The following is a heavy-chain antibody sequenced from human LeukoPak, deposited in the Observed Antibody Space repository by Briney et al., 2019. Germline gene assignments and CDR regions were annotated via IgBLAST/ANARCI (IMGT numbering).Heavy chain of an antibody. CDR2: IYHSGST. CDR3: ARGRTRIEWLPSDRRQGGWFDP. CDR1: GYSISSGYY. J-gene: IGHJ5*02. D-gene: IGHD3-3*01. V-gene: IGHV4-38-2*02. Sequence: SETLSLTCTVSGYSISSGYYWGWIRQPPGKGLEWIGSIYHSGSTNYNPSLKSRVTISVDTSKNQFSLKLSSVTAADTAVYYCARGRTRIEWLPSDRRQGGWFDPWGQGTLVTVSS.